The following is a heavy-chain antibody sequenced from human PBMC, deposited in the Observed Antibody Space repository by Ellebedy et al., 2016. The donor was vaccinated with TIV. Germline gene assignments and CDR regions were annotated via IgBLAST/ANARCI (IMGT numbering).Heavy chain of an antibody. Sequence: ASVKVSCXVSGYTLTELSMHWVRQAPGKGLEWMGGFDPEDGETIYAQKFQGRVTMTEDTSTDTAYMELSSLRSEDTAVYYCATVGGAVAGTWSGYYYYYGMDVWGQGTTVTVSS. D-gene: IGHD6-19*01. CDR2: FDPEDGET. V-gene: IGHV1-24*01. CDR3: ATVGGAVAGTWSGYYYYYGMDV. J-gene: IGHJ6*02. CDR1: GYTLTELS.